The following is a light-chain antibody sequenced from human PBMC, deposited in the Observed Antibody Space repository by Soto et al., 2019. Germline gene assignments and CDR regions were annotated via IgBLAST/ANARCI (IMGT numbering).Light chain of an antibody. V-gene: IGKV1-39*01. Sequence: DIQMTQSPASLSASVGDTVTITCRGSQSINTFLSWYRHKPGKAPELLIYDASTLQIGVPSRFSGSGDGTEFTLTISSLQSEDFATYYCQQSYYIPWTFGQGTKVEVK. J-gene: IGKJ1*01. CDR1: QSINTF. CDR2: DAS. CDR3: QQSYYIPWT.